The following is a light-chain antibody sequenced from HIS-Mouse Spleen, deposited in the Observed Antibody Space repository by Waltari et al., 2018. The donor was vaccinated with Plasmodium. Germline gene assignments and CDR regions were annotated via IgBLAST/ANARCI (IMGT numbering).Light chain of an antibody. CDR1: QSISSR. V-gene: IGKV1-5*03. Sequence: DIQMTQSPSTLSAYVGDRVTITCRASQSISSRLAWYQQKPGKAPKLLIYKASSLERGVPSRFSGGGSGTEFTLTISSLQPDDFATYYCQQYNSYSWTFCQGTKVEIK. CDR2: KAS. J-gene: IGKJ1*01. CDR3: QQYNSYSWT.